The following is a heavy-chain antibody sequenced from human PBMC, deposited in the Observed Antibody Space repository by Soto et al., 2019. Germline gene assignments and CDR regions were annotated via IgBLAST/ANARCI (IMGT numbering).Heavy chain of an antibody. CDR2: MTHSDSI. V-gene: IGHV4-34*01. CDR1: CEFFDGYF. J-gene: IGHJ5*02. CDR3: ANLGALRWNAGKST. D-gene: IGHD1-1*01. Sequence: SLTCDVSCEFFDGYFWTWIRQPPGKGLEWIGEMTHSDSIKYNPSLESRITISVDTSKKQFTLNMRSVTAADTAIYYGANLGALRWNAGKSTWGLGTLVTVSS.